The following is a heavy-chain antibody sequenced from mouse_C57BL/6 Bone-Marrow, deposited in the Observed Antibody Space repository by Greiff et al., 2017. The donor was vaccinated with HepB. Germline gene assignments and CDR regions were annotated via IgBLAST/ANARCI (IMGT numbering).Heavy chain of an antibody. Sequence: VQLQQSGAELVKPGASVKLSCKASGYTFTSYWMQWVKQRPGQGLEWIGEIDPSDSYTNYNQKFKGKATLTVDTSSSTAYMQLSSLTSEDSAVYYCARRGIHYYGSSSYWGQGTTLTVSS. CDR2: IDPSDSYT. V-gene: IGHV1-50*01. CDR3: ARRGIHYYGSSSY. J-gene: IGHJ2*01. D-gene: IGHD1-1*01. CDR1: GYTFTSYW.